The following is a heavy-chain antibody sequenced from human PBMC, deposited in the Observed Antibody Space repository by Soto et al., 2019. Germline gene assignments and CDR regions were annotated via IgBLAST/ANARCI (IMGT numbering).Heavy chain of an antibody. D-gene: IGHD6-13*01. CDR3: ARARGSSWYEDWLDX. Sequence: GGSLRLSCIASGFTFRGYWMSWVRQAPGKGLEWVSDINQDGSEKNYVDSVKGRFTIYRDNDKDYLSLQMNSLRADDTAVYYCARARGSSWYEDWLDXWGQGTLVTVSX. CDR2: INQDGSEK. V-gene: IGHV3-7*03. CDR1: GFTFRGYW. J-gene: IGHJ5*02.